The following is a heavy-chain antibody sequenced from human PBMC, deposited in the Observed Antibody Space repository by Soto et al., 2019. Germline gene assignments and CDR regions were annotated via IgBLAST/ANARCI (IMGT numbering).Heavy chain of an antibody. V-gene: IGHV2-5*01. D-gene: IGHD5-12*01. Sequence: SGPTLVNPTQTLTLTCTFSGFSFTTAGVAVGWIRQTPGGALEWLTLIYYNDDRRFSPSLKARLTITGDTSKNQVVLSLTNVDPGDTATYFCAHSDGGYEIIYFDFWGQGIPVTVSS. J-gene: IGHJ4*02. CDR2: IYYNDDR. CDR1: GFSFTTAGVA. CDR3: AHSDGGYEIIYFDF.